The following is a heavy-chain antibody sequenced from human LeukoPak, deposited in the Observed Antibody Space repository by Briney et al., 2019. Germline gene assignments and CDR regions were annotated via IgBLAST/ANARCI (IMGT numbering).Heavy chain of an antibody. J-gene: IGHJ4*02. D-gene: IGHD3-22*01. V-gene: IGHV3-64*01. Sequence: PGGSLRLSCDASGFSFSTYAMHWVRQAPGKGLEYVSAISSDGGITYYANSVEGRFTISRDNSKNTLYLQMGSLRAEDMAVYFWGGGYYDGGVYYFDFWGRGTRVTVSS. CDR2: ISSDGGIT. CDR3: GGGYYDGGVYYFDF. CDR1: GFSFSTYA.